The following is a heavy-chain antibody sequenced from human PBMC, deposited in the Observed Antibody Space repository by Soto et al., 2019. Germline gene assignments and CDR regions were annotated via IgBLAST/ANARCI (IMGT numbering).Heavy chain of an antibody. D-gene: IGHD4-17*01. J-gene: IGHJ4*02. CDR3: ARAPPSTVTTLYFFDY. V-gene: IGHV1-69*13. CDR1: GVTFSSYA. Sequence: SVKVSCKTSGVTFSSYAISWVRQAPGQGLEWMGGIIPIFGTTNYAQKFQDRVTITADESTSTAYMALSSLRSEDTAVYYCARAPPSTVTTLYFFDYWGQGTLVTVSS. CDR2: IIPIFGTT.